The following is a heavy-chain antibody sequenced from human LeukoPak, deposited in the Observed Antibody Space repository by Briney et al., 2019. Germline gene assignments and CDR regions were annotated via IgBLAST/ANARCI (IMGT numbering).Heavy chain of an antibody. V-gene: IGHV5-51*01. D-gene: IGHD3-22*01. Sequence: GESLKISCKGSGYSFTSYWIGWVRQMPGKGLEWMGIIYPGDSDTRYSPSFQGQVTISADKSISTAYLQWSSLKDSDTAMYYCARHSSYDSSGQLGIDIWGQGTMVTVSS. CDR2: IYPGDSDT. J-gene: IGHJ3*02. CDR3: ARHSSYDSSGQLGIDI. CDR1: GYSFTSYW.